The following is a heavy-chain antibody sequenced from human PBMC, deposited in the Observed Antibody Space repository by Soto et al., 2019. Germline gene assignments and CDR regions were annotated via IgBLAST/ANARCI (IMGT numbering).Heavy chain of an antibody. CDR2: IIPMFGIA. J-gene: IGHJ4*02. CDR1: GRTFNKNA. CDR3: ARGGKKDGGGYYGGPYYFVY. D-gene: IGHD3-10*01. Sequence: QVQLVQSGAEVKKPGSSVKVSCKASGRTFNKNAISWVRQAPGQGLEWMGGIIPMFGIANYAQKFQGTVTITADESTSTAYRELSSLRSEDRAVYYCARGGKKDGGGYYGGPYYFVYWGQGTLVTVSS. V-gene: IGHV1-69*01.